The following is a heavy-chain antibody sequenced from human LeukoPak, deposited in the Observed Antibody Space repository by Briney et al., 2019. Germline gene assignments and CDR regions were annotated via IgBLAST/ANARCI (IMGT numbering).Heavy chain of an antibody. CDR2: IIPILGIA. Sequence: SVKVSCKASGGTFSSYAISWVRQAPGQGLEWMGRIIPILGIANYAQKFQGRVTITADKSTSTAYMELSSLRSEDTAVYYCARDLDYGDYYYYGMDVWGQGTTVTVSS. CDR1: GGTFSSYA. CDR3: ARDLDYGDYYYYGMDV. J-gene: IGHJ6*02. V-gene: IGHV1-69*04. D-gene: IGHD4-17*01.